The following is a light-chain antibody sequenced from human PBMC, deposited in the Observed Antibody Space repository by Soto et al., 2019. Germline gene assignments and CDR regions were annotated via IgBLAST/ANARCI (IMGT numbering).Light chain of an antibody. J-gene: IGKJ5*01. CDR2: AAS. V-gene: IGKV1-39*01. CDR1: QSISSY. CDR3: QQSYCTPQIT. Sequence: DIPMTQSPSSLSASVGDRVTITCRASQSISSYLNWYQQKPGKAPKLLIYAASSLQSGVPSRFSGSGSGTDFTLTISSLQPEDFATYYGQQSYCTPQITFGQGTRLEIK.